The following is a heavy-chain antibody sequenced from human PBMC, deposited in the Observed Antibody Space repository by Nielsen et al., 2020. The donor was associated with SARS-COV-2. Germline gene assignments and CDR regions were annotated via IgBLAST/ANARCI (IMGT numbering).Heavy chain of an antibody. V-gene: IGHV3-30*04. Sequence: GGSLRLFCAASGFTFSSYAMHWVRQAPGKGLEWVAVISYDGSNKYYADSVKGRFTISRDNSKNTLYLQMNSLRAEDTAVYYCARDRPRDSSSWYKDYYGMDVWGQGTTVTVSS. CDR1: GFTFSSYA. CDR3: ARDRPRDSSSWYKDYYGMDV. J-gene: IGHJ6*02. CDR2: ISYDGSNK. D-gene: IGHD6-13*01.